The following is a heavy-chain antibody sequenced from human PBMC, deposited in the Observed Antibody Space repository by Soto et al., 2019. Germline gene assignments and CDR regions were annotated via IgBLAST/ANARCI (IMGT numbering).Heavy chain of an antibody. D-gene: IGHD3-3*01. CDR2: TYYRSKWYN. CDR3: AREPYYDFWSGSIGGFDY. CDR1: GDSVSSNSAA. V-gene: IGHV6-1*01. J-gene: IGHJ4*02. Sequence: SQTLSLTCAISGDSVSSNSAAWNWIRQSPSRGLEWLGRTYYRSKWYNDYAVSVKSRITINPDTSKNQFSLQLNSVTPEDTAVYYCAREPYYDFWSGSIGGFDYWGQGTLVTVSS.